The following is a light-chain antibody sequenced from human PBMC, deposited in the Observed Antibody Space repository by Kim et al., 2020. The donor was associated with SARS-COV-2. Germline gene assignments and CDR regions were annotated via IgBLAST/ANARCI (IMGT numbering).Light chain of an antibody. CDR1: ILRTYY. V-gene: IGLV3-19*01. J-gene: IGLJ7*01. CDR2: GRN. CDR3: NSRDSSGKHL. Sequence: SSELTQDPAVSVALGQTVRMTCQGDILRTYYAAWYQHKPGQAPVLVIYGRNNRPSGVPDRFSGSTSGNTASLTITGAQAEDEADYYCNSRDSSGKHLVGG.